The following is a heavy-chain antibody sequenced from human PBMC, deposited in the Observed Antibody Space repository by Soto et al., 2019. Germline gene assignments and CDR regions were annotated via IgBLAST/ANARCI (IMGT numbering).Heavy chain of an antibody. D-gene: IGHD3-9*01. CDR3: AREDSDYDILTGKGYYYGMDV. V-gene: IGHV3-21*01. CDR2: ISSSSSYI. CDR1: GFTFSSYS. Sequence: GGSLRLSCAASGFTFSSYSMNWVRQAPGKGLEWVSSISSSSSYIYYADSVKGRFTISRDNAKNSLYLQMNSLRAEDTAVYYCAREDSDYDILTGKGYYYGMDVWGQGTTVAVSS. J-gene: IGHJ6*02.